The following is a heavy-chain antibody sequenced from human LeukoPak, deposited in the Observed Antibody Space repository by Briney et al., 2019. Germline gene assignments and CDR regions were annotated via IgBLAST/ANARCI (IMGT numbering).Heavy chain of an antibody. CDR1: GFIFSDYS. Sequence: PGGSLRLSCAASGFIFSDYSMNWVRQAPGKGLEWVSSISSSSTYIYYADSVKGRFTISRDNAKNSLYLQMNSLRAEDTAVYYCAREYPLTYYYDSSGSVDYWGQGTLVTVSS. CDR3: AREYPLTYYYDSSGSVDY. CDR2: ISSSSTYI. J-gene: IGHJ4*02. V-gene: IGHV3-21*01. D-gene: IGHD3-22*01.